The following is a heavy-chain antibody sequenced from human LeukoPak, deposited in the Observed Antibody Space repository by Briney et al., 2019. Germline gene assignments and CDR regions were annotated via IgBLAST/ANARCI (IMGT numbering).Heavy chain of an antibody. CDR3: AKDRSCTNDICHGDFDY. CDR2: ISGSGGST. J-gene: IGHJ4*02. CDR1: GFTFSSYA. V-gene: IGHV3-23*01. Sequence: GGPRSLSGPASGFTFSSYAVSWVRQAPGKGLEWVSSISGSGGSTYSADSVKGRFTISRDNSKNTLYLQMNSLRAEDTALYYCAKDRSCTNDICHGDFDYWGQGTLVTVSS. D-gene: IGHD2-8*01.